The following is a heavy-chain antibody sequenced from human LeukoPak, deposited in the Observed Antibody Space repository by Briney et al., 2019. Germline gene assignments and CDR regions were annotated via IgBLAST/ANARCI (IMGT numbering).Heavy chain of an antibody. CDR2: IKQDGSEK. CDR3: ARGAGKYQLLYPPTQYYFDY. V-gene: IGHV3-7*01. D-gene: IGHD2-2*02. J-gene: IGHJ4*02. CDR1: GFTFSSYW. Sequence: GGSLRLSCAASGFTFSSYWMSWVRQAPGKGLEWVANIKQDGSEKYYVDSVKGRFTISRDNAKNSLYLQMNSLRAEDTAVYYCARGAGKYQLLYPPTQYYFDYWGQGTLVTVSS.